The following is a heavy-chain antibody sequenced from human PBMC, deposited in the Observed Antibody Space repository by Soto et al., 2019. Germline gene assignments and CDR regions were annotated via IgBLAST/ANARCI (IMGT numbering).Heavy chain of an antibody. J-gene: IGHJ4*02. Sequence: QVQLVESGGGVVQPGRSLRLSCAASGFTFSSYAMHWVRQAPGKGLEWVAVISYDGSNKYYADSVKGRFTISRDNSKNTLYAQMNSLRAEDTAVYYCAKGPGFGVVTYFDYWGQGTLVTVSS. V-gene: IGHV3-30*04. D-gene: IGHD3-3*01. CDR3: AKGPGFGVVTYFDY. CDR1: GFTFSSYA. CDR2: ISYDGSNK.